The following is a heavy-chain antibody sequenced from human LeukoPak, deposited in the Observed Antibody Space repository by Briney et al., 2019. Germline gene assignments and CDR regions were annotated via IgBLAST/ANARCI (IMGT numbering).Heavy chain of an antibody. V-gene: IGHV3-9*03. J-gene: IGHJ4*02. D-gene: IGHD2-15*01. CDR1: GFTFDDYA. Sequence: PGGSLRLSCAASGFTFDDYAMHWVRQAPGKGLEWVSGISWNSGSIGYAYSVKDRFTISRDNAKNSHHLQMNSVGADAIALWYFAKGRAKGLLALLDYWGQGSLVTVSS. CDR2: ISWNSGSI. CDR3: AKGRAKGLLALLDY.